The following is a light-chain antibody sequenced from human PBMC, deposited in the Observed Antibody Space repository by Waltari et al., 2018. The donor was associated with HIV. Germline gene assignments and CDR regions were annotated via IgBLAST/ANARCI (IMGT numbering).Light chain of an antibody. V-gene: IGLV1-40*01. J-gene: IGLJ2*01. CDR1: HSNMGTEYD. CDR3: QSYDTSLSGWGI. Sequence: QSVLTQPPSVSGAPGQRVTISSTSIHSNMGTEYDVPWHQQLPGTAPKLLIFLNARRPPGVPDRFSGSKSGSSASLAITGLQADDEATYYCQSYDTSLSGWGIFGGGTKVTVL. CDR2: LNA.